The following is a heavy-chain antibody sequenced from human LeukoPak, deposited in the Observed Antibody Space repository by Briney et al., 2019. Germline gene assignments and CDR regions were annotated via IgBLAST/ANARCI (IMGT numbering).Heavy chain of an antibody. CDR3: ARTLIEYSVSSCYFDY. J-gene: IGHJ4*02. CDR2: ISSSSSYI. D-gene: IGHD6-6*01. V-gene: IGHV3-21*01. Sequence: PGGSLRLSCAASGFGFSTFKMNWVRQTPGKGLEWVSSISSSSSYIYYADSMKGRFTISRDNTKNSLYLQMNSLRAEDTAVYYCARTLIEYSVSSCYFDYWGQGTLVTVSS. CDR1: GFGFSTFK.